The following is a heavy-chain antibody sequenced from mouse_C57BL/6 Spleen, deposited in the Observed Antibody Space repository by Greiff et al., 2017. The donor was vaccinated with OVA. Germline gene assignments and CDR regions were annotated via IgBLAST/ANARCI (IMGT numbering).Heavy chain of an antibody. CDR1: GYTFTDYY. CDR3: ERSYGYDAGYFDY. CDR2: INPNNGGT. V-gene: IGHV1-26*01. J-gene: IGHJ2*01. Sequence: VQLQQSGPELVKPGASVKISCKASGYTFTDYYMNWVKQSHGKSLEWIGDINPNNGGTSYNQKFKGKATLTVDKSSSTAYMELRSLTSEDSAVYYCERSYGYDAGYFDYWGQGTTLTVSS. D-gene: IGHD2-2*01.